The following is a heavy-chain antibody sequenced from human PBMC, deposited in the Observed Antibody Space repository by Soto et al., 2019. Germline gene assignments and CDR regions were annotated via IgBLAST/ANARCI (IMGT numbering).Heavy chain of an antibody. D-gene: IGHD2-15*01. CDR3: ARVPGWRSWYFER. CDR1: GGSISSGGYY. Sequence: QVQLQESGPGLVKPSQTLSLTCTVSGGSISSGGYYWSWIRQHPGKGLEWIGYVCYSGGTYYNPSLKSRVTISVDTAKNQFSLKLSSVTAADTAVYYCARVPGWRSWYFERGGRGTLVTVSS. V-gene: IGHV4-31*03. CDR2: VCYSGGT. J-gene: IGHJ2*01.